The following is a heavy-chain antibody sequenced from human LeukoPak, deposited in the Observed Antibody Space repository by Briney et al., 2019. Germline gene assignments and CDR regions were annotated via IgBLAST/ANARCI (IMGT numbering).Heavy chain of an antibody. J-gene: IGHJ3*02. D-gene: IGHD3-3*01. Sequence: GGSLRLSCAASGFTFSSYSMNWVRQAPGKGLEWVSYISSSSSTIYYADSVKGRFTISRDNAKNSLYLQMNSLRAEDTAVYYCARANTPYYDFWSGYRHDAFDIWGQGTMLTVSS. V-gene: IGHV3-48*01. CDR1: GFTFSSYS. CDR2: ISSSSSTI. CDR3: ARANTPYYDFWSGYRHDAFDI.